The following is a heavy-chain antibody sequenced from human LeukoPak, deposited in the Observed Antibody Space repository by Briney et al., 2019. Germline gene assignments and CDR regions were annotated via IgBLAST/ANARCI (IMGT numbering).Heavy chain of an antibody. CDR3: ARGADSSSWYRV. CDR1: GFTFSGYS. J-gene: IGHJ6*04. V-gene: IGHV3-21*01. CDR2: ISSSSSYI. D-gene: IGHD6-13*01. Sequence: GGSLRLSCAASGFTFSGYSMNWVRQAPGKGLEWVSSISSSSSYIYYADSVKGRFTISRDNAKNSLYLQMNSLRAEDTAVYYCARGADSSSWYRVWGKGTTVTVSS.